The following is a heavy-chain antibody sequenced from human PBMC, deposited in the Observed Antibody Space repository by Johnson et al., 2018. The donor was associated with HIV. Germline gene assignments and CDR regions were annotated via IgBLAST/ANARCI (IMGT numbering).Heavy chain of an antibody. CDR2: ISSSGTTV. D-gene: IGHD3-16*01. V-gene: IGHV3-11*01. CDR3: AREEPREFQGDGGDDVDI. J-gene: IGHJ3*02. CDR1: GFTFSDYY. Sequence: QMLLVESGGGLVKPGGSLRLSCAASGFTFSDYYMSWIRQTPGKGLEWVSYISSSGTTVYNADSVKGRFSISRDNAKQSLYLQMNSLGAEDTALYYCAREEPREFQGDGGDDVDIWGQGTRVT.